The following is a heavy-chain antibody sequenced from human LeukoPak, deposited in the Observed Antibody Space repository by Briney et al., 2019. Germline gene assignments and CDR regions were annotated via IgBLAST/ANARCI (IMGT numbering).Heavy chain of an antibody. CDR1: GFTFNNAW. J-gene: IGHJ4*02. V-gene: IGHV3-15*01. D-gene: IGHD3-22*01. CDR2: IKSKTDGGTT. Sequence: GGSLRLSCAASGFTFNNAWMSWVRQAPGKGLEWVGRIKSKTDGGTTDYAAPVKGRFTISRDDSKNTLYLQMNSLKTEDTAVYYCAKKGYYDGSGYYMYYFDHWGQGTLVTVSS. CDR3: AKKGYYDGSGYYMYYFDH.